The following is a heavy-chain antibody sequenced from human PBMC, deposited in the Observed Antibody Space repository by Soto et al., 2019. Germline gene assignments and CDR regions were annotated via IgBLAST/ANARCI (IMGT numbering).Heavy chain of an antibody. CDR2: IIPVFGPA. D-gene: IGHD1-26*01. CDR1: GGTFSNYS. J-gene: IGHJ3*01. Sequence: ASVKVSCKASGGTFSNYSLSWVLQAPGQGLEWMGGIIPVFGPAHYAQKFQGRVTITADESTSTAYVELSSLRSEDTAVYYCARAGTGSYLNAFDVWGQGTMVTVSS. V-gene: IGHV1-69*13. CDR3: ARAGTGSYLNAFDV.